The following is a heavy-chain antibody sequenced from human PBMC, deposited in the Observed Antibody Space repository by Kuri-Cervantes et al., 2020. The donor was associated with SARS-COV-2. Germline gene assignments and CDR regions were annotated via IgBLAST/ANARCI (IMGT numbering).Heavy chain of an antibody. CDR1: GYTFTGYY. J-gene: IGHJ6*02. CDR3: ARDTGGTTVTTYLARGSPDGCMDV. CDR2: INPNSGGT. D-gene: IGHD4-11*01. V-gene: IGHV1-2*04. Sequence: ASVKVSCKASGYTFTGYYMHWVRQAPGQGLEWMGWINPNSGGTNYAQKFQGWVTMTRETSISTAYMELSRLRSDDTAVYYCARDTGGTTVTTYLARGSPDGCMDVWGQGTTVTVSS.